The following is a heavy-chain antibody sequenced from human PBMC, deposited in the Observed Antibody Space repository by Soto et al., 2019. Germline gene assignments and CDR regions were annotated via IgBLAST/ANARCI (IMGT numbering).Heavy chain of an antibody. J-gene: IGHJ6*03. V-gene: IGHV1-8*01. CDR1: GYTLTSYD. CDR3: ARVVVVVPAAMPTGIMDV. CDR2: MNPNSGNT. D-gene: IGHD2-2*01. Sequence: ASVKVSCKASGYTLTSYDISWVRQATGQGLEWMGWMNPNSGNTGYAQKFQGRVTMTRNTSISTAYMELSSLRSEDTAVYYCARVVVVVPAAMPTGIMDVWGKGTTVTVSS.